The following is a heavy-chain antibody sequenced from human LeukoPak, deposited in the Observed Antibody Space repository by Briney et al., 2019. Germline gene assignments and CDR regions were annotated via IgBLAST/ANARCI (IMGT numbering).Heavy chain of an antibody. D-gene: IGHD3-9*01. CDR3: ARQGGILTGYYNVRGDFDY. Sequence: NPSETLSLTCTVSGGSISNYSWSWIRQPAGKGLECIGRIYTSGSTNYNPSLKSRVTISVDTSKNQFSLKLSSVTAADTAVYYCARQGGILTGYYNVRGDFDYWGQGTLVTVSS. J-gene: IGHJ4*02. CDR1: GGSISNYS. V-gene: IGHV4-4*07. CDR2: IYTSGST.